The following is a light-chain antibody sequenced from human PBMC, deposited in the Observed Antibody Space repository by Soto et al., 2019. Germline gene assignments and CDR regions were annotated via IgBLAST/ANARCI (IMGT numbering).Light chain of an antibody. Sequence: AIRMTQSPSSFSASTGDRVTITCRASQGISSYLAWYQQKPGKAPKLLIYAASTLQSGVPSRFSGSGSGTGFTLTISCLQSEDCATYYGQQYYSYPYTFGQGTKLEIK. CDR3: QQYYSYPYT. V-gene: IGKV1-8*01. CDR2: AAS. J-gene: IGKJ2*01. CDR1: QGISSY.